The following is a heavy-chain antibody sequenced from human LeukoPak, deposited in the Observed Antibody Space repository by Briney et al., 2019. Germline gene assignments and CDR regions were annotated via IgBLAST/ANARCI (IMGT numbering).Heavy chain of an antibody. CDR2: IYPGDSDT. J-gene: IGHJ1*01. CDR1: GGTFSSYA. CDR3: ARKDYGDYSAEYFQH. V-gene: IGHV5-51*01. D-gene: IGHD4-17*01. Sequence: ASVKVSCKASGGTFSSYAISWVRQMPGKGLEWMGIIYPGDSDTRYSPSFQGQVTISADKSISTAYLQWSSLKASDTAMYYCARKDYGDYSAEYFQHWGQGTLVTVSS.